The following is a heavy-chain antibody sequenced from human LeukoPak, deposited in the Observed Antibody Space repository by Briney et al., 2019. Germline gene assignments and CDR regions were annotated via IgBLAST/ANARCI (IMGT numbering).Heavy chain of an antibody. CDR1: GFTFSSYA. D-gene: IGHD3-22*01. CDR3: ARGGLDYYDSSGYNKSNFDY. J-gene: IGHJ4*02. CDR2: ISYDGSNK. V-gene: IGHV3-30-3*01. Sequence: GRSLRLSCAASGFTFSSYAMHWVRQAPGKGLEWVAVISYDGSNKYYADSVKGRFTISRDNSKNTLYLQMNSLRAEDTAVYYCARGGLDYYDSSGYNKSNFDYWGQGTLVTVSS.